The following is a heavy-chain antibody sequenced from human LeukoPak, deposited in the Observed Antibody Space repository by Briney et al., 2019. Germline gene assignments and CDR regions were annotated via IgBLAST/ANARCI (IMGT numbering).Heavy chain of an antibody. Sequence: SETLSLTCTVSGGSISSSSYYWGWIRQPPGKGLEWIGSIYYSGSTYYNPSLKSRVTISVDTSENQFSLKLSSVTAADTAVYYCARLGGFYGSGSYYNPHFDYWGQGTLVTVSS. CDR1: GGSISSSSYY. V-gene: IGHV4-39*01. D-gene: IGHD3-10*01. J-gene: IGHJ4*02. CDR2: IYYSGST. CDR3: ARLGGFYGSGSYYNPHFDY.